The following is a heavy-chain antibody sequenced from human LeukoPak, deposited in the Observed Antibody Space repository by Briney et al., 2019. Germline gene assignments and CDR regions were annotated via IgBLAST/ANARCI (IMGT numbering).Heavy chain of an antibody. J-gene: IGHJ4*02. D-gene: IGHD5-12*01. Sequence: ASVKVSCKASGYTFTSYDINWVRQATGQGLEWMGWMNPNSGNTGYAQKFQGRVTMTRNTSISTAYMELNSLRAEDTAVYYCARERSIVATFDYWGQGTLVTVSS. CDR2: MNPNSGNT. CDR1: GYTFTSYD. CDR3: ARERSIVATFDY. V-gene: IGHV1-8*01.